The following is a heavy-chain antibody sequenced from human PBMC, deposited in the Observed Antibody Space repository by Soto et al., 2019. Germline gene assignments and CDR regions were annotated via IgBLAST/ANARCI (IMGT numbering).Heavy chain of an antibody. Sequence: SVKVSCKASGGTFSSYAISWVRQAPGQGLEWMGGIIPIFGTANYAQKFQGRVTITADESTSTAYMEPSSLRSEDTAVYYCARVKVVAATYYYYGMDVWGQGTTVTVSS. CDR1: GGTFSSYA. CDR2: IIPIFGTA. V-gene: IGHV1-69*13. J-gene: IGHJ6*02. D-gene: IGHD2-15*01. CDR3: ARVKVVAATYYYYGMDV.